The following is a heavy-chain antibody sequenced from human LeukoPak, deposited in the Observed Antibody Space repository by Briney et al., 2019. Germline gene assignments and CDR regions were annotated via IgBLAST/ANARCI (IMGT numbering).Heavy chain of an antibody. D-gene: IGHD2-2*01. CDR2: INPNSGGT. V-gene: IGHV1-2*02. CDR3: ASTLWYQLLLDY. CDR1: GGTFSSYA. J-gene: IGHJ4*02. Sequence: ASVKVSCKASGGTFSSYAISWVRQAPGQGLEWMGWINPNSGGTNYAQKFQGRVTMTRDTSISTAYMELSRLRSDDTAVYYCASTLWYQLLLDYWGQGTLVTVSS.